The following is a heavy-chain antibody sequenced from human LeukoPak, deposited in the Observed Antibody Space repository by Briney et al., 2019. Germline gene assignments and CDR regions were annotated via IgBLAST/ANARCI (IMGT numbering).Heavy chain of an antibody. D-gene: IGHD2-2*01. CDR2: IYTSGST. CDR1: GGSISSGSYY. V-gene: IGHV4-61*02. J-gene: IGHJ6*03. Sequence: SETLSLTCTVSGGSISSGSYYWSWIRQPAGKGLEWIGRIYTSGSTNYNVSLKSRVTISVDTSKNQFSLKLSSVTAADTVVYYCAREAIGYCSSTSCTREGYMDVWGKGTTVTVSS. CDR3: AREAIGYCSSTSCTREGYMDV.